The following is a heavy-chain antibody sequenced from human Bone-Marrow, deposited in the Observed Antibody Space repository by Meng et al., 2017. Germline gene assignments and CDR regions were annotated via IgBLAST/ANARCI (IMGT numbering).Heavy chain of an antibody. Sequence: SVKVSCKASGGTFSSYAISWVRQAPGQGLEWMGGIIPIFGTANYAQKFQSRVTITADESTSTAYMELSSLRSEDTAVYYCAREDIVVVVAATGGDSWLDPWGQGTLVTVSS. J-gene: IGHJ5*02. D-gene: IGHD2-15*01. CDR1: GGTFSSYA. V-gene: IGHV1-69*13. CDR2: IIPIFGTA. CDR3: AREDIVVVVAATGGDSWLDP.